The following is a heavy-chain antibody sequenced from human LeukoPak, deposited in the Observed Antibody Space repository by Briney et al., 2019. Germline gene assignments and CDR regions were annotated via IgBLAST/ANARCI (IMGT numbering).Heavy chain of an antibody. CDR2: ISSSGSTI. J-gene: IGHJ4*02. Sequence: GGSLRLSCAASGFTFSSYEMNWVRRAPGKGLEWVSYISSSGSTIYYADSVKGRFTISRDNAKNSLYLQMNSLRAEDTAVYYCARLQWLLTSPFDYWGQGTLVTVSS. V-gene: IGHV3-48*03. CDR1: GFTFSSYE. CDR3: ARLQWLLTSPFDY. D-gene: IGHD6-19*01.